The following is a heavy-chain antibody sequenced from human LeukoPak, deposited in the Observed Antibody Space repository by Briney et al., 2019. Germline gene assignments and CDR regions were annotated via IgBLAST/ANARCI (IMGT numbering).Heavy chain of an antibody. V-gene: IGHV4-34*01. J-gene: IGHJ4*02. CDR1: GGSFSGYY. CDR2: INHSGST. D-gene: IGHD6-19*01. CDR3: ARGRDSGWYFDY. Sequence: PSETLSLTCAVYGGSFSGYYWSWIRQPPGKGLEWIGEINHSGSTNYNPSLKSRVTISVDTSKNQLSLKLSSVTAADTAVYYCARGRDSGWYFDYWGQGTLVTVSS.